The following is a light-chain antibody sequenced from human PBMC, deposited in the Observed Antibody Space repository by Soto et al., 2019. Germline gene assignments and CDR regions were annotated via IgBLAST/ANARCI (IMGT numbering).Light chain of an antibody. J-gene: IGKJ4*01. Sequence: DIQMTQSPSSLSASVGDRVTITCRARQTISNYLNWYQQKPGKPPNPLIFAPYILQSGGPSRFSGGASWTDFTLTISRLQPEDSATYFCQQTYSGPVTFGGGTKVEIK. CDR2: APY. V-gene: IGKV1-39*01. CDR3: QQTYSGPVT. CDR1: QTISNY.